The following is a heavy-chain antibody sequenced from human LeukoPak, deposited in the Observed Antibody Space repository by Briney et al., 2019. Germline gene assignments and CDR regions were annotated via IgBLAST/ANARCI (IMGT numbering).Heavy chain of an antibody. CDR1: GFTFSSYS. J-gene: IGHJ4*02. CDR2: ISSSSSTI. V-gene: IGHV3-48*04. Sequence: GGSLRLSCAASGFTFSSYSMNWVRQAPGKGLEWVSYISSSSSTIYYADSVKGRFTISRDNAKNSLYLQMNSLRAEDTAVYYCASYELPYFDYWGQGTLVTVSS. CDR3: ASYELPYFDY. D-gene: IGHD1-7*01.